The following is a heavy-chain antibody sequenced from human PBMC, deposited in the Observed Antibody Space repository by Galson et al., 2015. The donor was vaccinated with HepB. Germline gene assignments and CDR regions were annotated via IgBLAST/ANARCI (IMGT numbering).Heavy chain of an antibody. Sequence: SLRLSCAASGFTFSSYAMHWVRQAPGKGLEWVAVISYDGSNKYYADSVKGRFTISRDNSKNTLYLQMNSLRAEDTAVYYCARGGGGYYDSSGYSFRYYGMDVWGQGTTVTVSS. D-gene: IGHD3-22*01. CDR2: ISYDGSNK. CDR3: ARGGGGYYDSSGYSFRYYGMDV. CDR1: GFTFSSYA. V-gene: IGHV3-30-3*01. J-gene: IGHJ6*02.